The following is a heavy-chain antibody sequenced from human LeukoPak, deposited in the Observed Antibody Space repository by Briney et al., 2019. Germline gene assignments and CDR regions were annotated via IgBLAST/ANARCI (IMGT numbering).Heavy chain of an antibody. Sequence: GASVKVSCMASGGIHRRYSITWVRQAPGQGLEWMGGIVPPLGTANYAQKFQGRVTITTDESTNTAYMELTSLPSEDAAVYYCTTYGSNIAEYFEHWGQGTLVSVSS. J-gene: IGHJ1*01. CDR2: IVPPLGTA. V-gene: IGHV1-69*16. CDR1: GGIHRRYS. CDR3: TTYGSNIAEYFEH. D-gene: IGHD4-23*01.